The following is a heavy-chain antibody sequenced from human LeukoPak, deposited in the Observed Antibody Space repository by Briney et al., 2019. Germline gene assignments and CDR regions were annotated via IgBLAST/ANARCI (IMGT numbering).Heavy chain of an antibody. CDR2: ISVSGDST. D-gene: IGHD6-13*01. Sequence: GGSLRLSCAASGFTFSSFAMSWVRQAPGKGLEWVSVISVSGDSTYYADSVKGRFTISRDNSKNTLYLRMNSLRAEDTAVYYCAKFIGSSWSDSYFDYWGQGTLVTVSS. V-gene: IGHV3-23*01. CDR1: GFTFSSFA. CDR3: AKFIGSSWSDSYFDY. J-gene: IGHJ4*02.